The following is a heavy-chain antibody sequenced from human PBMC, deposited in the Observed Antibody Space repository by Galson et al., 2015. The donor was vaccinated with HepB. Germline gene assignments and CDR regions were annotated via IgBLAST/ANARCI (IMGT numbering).Heavy chain of an antibody. CDR1: GYSFTGYW. V-gene: IGHV5-51*03. CDR3: ARSHSPRGPDAFDI. CDR2: IYPGDSDT. Sequence: QSGAEVKKPGESLKISCKGSGYSFTGYWIGWVRQMPGKGLEWMGIIYPGDSDTRYSPSFQGQVTMSADKSISTAYLQWSSLKASDSAVFYCARSHSPRGPDAFDIWGQGTMVTVSS. J-gene: IGHJ3*02. D-gene: IGHD2-21*01.